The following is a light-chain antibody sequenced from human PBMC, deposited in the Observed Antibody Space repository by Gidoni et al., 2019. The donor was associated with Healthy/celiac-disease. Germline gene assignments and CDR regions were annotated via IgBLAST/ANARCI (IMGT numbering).Light chain of an antibody. CDR3: QQSYSTPR. Sequence: DIQMPQSPSSLSASVGDRVTITCRASQSISRYLNWYQHKPGKAPKLLIYAASSLQSGVPSRFSGSGAGIDFTLTISRLQPEDFATYYCQQSYSTPRFGGGTKVEIK. V-gene: IGKV1-39*01. J-gene: IGKJ4*01. CDR1: QSISRY. CDR2: AAS.